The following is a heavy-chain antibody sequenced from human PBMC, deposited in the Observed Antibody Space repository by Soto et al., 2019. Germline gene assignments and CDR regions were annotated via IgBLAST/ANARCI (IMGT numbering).Heavy chain of an antibody. CDR1: GFTFSSYA. J-gene: IGHJ3*02. CDR2: ISGSGGST. D-gene: IGHD2-21*02. Sequence: LRLSCAASGFTFSSYAMSWVRQAPGKGLEWVSAISGSGGSTYYADSVKGRFTISRDNSKNTLYLQMNSLRAEDTAVYYCAKDWGYCGGDCYSDAFDIWGQGTMVTVSS. CDR3: AKDWGYCGGDCYSDAFDI. V-gene: IGHV3-23*01.